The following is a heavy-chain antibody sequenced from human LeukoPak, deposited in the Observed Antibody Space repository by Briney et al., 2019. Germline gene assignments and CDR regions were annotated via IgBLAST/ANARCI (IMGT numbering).Heavy chain of an antibody. CDR2: INHSGST. Sequence: SETLSLTCAVYGGSFSGYYWSWIRQPPGKGLEWIGEINHSGSTNYNPSLKSRVTISVDTSKNQFSLKLSSVTAADTAVYYCASPPRRGYSYGYYYWGQGTLVTVSS. V-gene: IGHV4-34*01. CDR1: GGSFSGYY. CDR3: ASPPRRGYSYGYYY. J-gene: IGHJ4*02. D-gene: IGHD5-18*01.